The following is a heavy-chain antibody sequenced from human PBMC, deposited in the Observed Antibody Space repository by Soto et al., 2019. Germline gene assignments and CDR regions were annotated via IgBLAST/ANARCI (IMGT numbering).Heavy chain of an antibody. CDR2: ISGSGGCT. V-gene: IGHV3-23*01. Sequence: GGSLRLSCAASGFTFSSYAMSWVRQAPGKGLEWVSAISGSGGCTYYADSVKGRFTISRDNSKNTLYLQMNSLRAEDTAVYYCAKAGVSTRSYFDYWGQGTLVTVSS. J-gene: IGHJ4*02. CDR1: GFTFSSYA. CDR3: AKAGVSTRSYFDY. D-gene: IGHD2-8*01.